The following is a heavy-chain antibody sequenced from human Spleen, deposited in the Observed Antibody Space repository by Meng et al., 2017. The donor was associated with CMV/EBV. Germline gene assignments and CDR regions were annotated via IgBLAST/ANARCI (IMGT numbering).Heavy chain of an antibody. J-gene: IGHJ4*02. Sequence: GESLKISCAASGFTFSTYWMHWVRQVPGKGLVWVSRSDSDGSGTAYADSVKGRFTISRDNAKNMLYLQMDSLRVEDTAVYYCARAITYDFWSAFYGWGQGTLVTVSS. CDR1: GFTFSTYW. D-gene: IGHD3-3*01. CDR2: SDSDGSGT. V-gene: IGHV3-74*01. CDR3: ARAITYDFWSAFYG.